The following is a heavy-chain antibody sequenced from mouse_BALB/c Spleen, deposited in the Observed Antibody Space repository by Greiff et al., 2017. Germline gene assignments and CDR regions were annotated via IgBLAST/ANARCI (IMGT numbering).Heavy chain of an antibody. J-gene: IGHJ4*01. V-gene: IGHV1S137*01. CDR3: ARSYYRYPYAIAY. CDR2: ISTYYGDA. Sequence: VQLEESGAELVRPGVSVKISCKGSGYTFTDYAMHWVKQSHAQSLEWIGVISTYYGDASYNQKFKGKATMTVDKSSSTAYMELARLTSEDSAIYYYARSYYRYPYAIAYWGQGTPVTVSA. CDR1: GYTFTDYA. D-gene: IGHD2-14*01.